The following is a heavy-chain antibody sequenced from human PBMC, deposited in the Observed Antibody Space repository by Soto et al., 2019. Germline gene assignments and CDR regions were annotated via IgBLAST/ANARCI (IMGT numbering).Heavy chain of an antibody. D-gene: IGHD1-26*01. CDR1: GGSISSAGYC. V-gene: IGHV4-31*03. J-gene: IGHJ5*02. Sequence: QVQLQESGPGLVKPSETLSLTCTVSGGSISSAGYCWSWIRQHPGRGLEWIGYMYYSGITYYNPSLLSRVTMSVAMSKNQFSLKLFSVTAADTAVYYCARGAIVKRAGNRFDPWGQGTLVTVSS. CDR3: ARGAIVKRAGNRFDP. CDR2: MYYSGIT.